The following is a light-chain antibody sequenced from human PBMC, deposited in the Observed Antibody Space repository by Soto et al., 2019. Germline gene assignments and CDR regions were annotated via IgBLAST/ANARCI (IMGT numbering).Light chain of an antibody. Sequence: DIMMTQSPATPSVWLGGRAPLSSRASQSVSNSLAWYRQRPGQPPSLLIYATSTRATGVPARFTGSGSGTEFTLTISSLQSEDFAVYYCHQYYDWPPWTFGQGTKVDIK. CDR3: HQYYDWPPWT. J-gene: IGKJ1*01. V-gene: IGKV3-15*01. CDR1: QSVSNS. CDR2: ATS.